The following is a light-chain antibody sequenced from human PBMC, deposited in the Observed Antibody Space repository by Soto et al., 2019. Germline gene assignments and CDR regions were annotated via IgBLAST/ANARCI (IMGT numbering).Light chain of an antibody. V-gene: IGKV3-15*01. CDR1: RIISSA. J-gene: IGKJ1*01. CDR3: QQYNNWTRT. CDR2: VAS. Sequence: QPASPASSSREGAAALCCATQRIISSALSWYQHKRVQAPMLLSYVASTRATVIPARFSGSGSGTEFTLTISSLQSEDFSACYCQQYNNWTRTFGQGTKVDIK.